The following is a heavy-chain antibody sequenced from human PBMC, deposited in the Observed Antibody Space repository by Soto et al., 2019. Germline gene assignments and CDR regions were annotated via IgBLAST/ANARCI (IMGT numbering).Heavy chain of an antibody. Sequence: QVQLVQSGAEVKKPGSSVNVSCKASGGTFSSYALNWVRQAPGQGLEWIGGTIPFFGTSNYAQKFQGRVTITADESTSTAYMELRSLRSEDTAVYYCARVGYITNYAMAVWGQGTTVTVSS. D-gene: IGHD2-8*02. J-gene: IGHJ6*02. CDR2: TIPFFGTS. CDR3: ARVGYITNYAMAV. CDR1: GGTFSSYA. V-gene: IGHV1-69*01.